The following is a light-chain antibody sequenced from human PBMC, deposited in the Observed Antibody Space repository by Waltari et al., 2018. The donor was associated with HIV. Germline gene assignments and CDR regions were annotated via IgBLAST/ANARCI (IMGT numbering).Light chain of an antibody. Sequence: QTVVTQEPSFSVSPGGTVTLTCGLSSGSVSTSYYPSWYQQTPGQAPRTLIYSTTPRSSGVPDRFSGSILGNKAALTITGAQADDESDYYCVLYMGSGISVFGGGTKLTVL. CDR1: SGSVSTSYY. CDR2: STT. J-gene: IGLJ3*02. CDR3: VLYMGSGISV. V-gene: IGLV8-61*01.